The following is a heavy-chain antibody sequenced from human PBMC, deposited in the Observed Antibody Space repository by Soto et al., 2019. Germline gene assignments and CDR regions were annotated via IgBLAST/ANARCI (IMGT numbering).Heavy chain of an antibody. CDR2: ISYDGSNK. CDR1: GFTFSSYA. J-gene: IGHJ4*02. Sequence: PGGSLRLSCAASGFTFSSYAMHWVRQAPGKGLEWVAVISYDGSNKYYADSVKGRFTISRDNSKNTLYLQMNSLRAEDTAVYYCARGLVGATDYWRQRTLVTVSS. V-gene: IGHV3-30-3*01. D-gene: IGHD1-26*01. CDR3: ARGLVGATDY.